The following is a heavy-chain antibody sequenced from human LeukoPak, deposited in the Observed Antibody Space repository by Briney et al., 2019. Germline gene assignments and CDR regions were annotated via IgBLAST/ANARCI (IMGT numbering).Heavy chain of an antibody. J-gene: IGHJ4*02. CDR1: GFTFSSYS. CDR3: ARGDSYGYFYFDY. V-gene: IGHV3-21*01. CDR2: ISSSSSYI. Sequence: GGSPRLSCAASGFTFSSYSMNWVRQAPGKGLEWVSSISSSSSYIYYADSVKGRFTISRDNAKNSLYLQMNSLRAEDTAVYYCARGDSYGYFYFDYWGQGTLVTVSS. D-gene: IGHD5-18*01.